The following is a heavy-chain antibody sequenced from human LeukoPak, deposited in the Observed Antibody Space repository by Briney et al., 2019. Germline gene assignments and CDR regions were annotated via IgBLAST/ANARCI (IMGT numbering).Heavy chain of an antibody. CDR3: ARHSYDFWSGYISCFDY. CDR1: GGSICSSSYY. V-gene: IGHV4-39*01. Sequence: SETLSLTCTVSGGSICSSSYYWGWIRQPPGKGLEWIGSIYYSGSTYYNPSLKSRVTISVDTSKNQFSLKLSSVTAADTAVYYCARHSYDFWSGYISCFDYWGQGTLVTVSS. CDR2: IYYSGST. J-gene: IGHJ4*02. D-gene: IGHD3-3*01.